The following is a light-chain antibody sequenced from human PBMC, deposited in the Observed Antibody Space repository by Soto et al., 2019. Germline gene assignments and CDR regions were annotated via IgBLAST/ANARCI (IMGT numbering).Light chain of an antibody. J-gene: IGKJ5*01. CDR1: QSVGNSH. CDR3: HQYGNSPPGT. V-gene: IGKV3-20*01. CDR2: GAS. Sequence: ETVLTQSPRTLYLSPGERATLSCRASQSVGNSHVAWYQQRRGLPPRLLIYGASNRATGIPDRFSGSGSGADFTLTISRLEPEDFAVYFCHQYGNSPPGTFGQGTRLEIK.